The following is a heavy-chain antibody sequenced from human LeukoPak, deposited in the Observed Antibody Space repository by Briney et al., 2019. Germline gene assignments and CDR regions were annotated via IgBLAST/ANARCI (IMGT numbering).Heavy chain of an antibody. Sequence: GGSLRLSCAASGFTVPDNYMNWVRQSSGKGLGWVSVIYGGGDTNYADSVKGRFIISRDTSKNTVYLQMNSLGAEDTAVYYCVREAVMPVAPSAIGTSGRPLYEYYGLDVWGQGTTVIVSS. CDR2: IYGGGDT. CDR3: VREAVMPVAPSAIGTSGRPLYEYYGLDV. CDR1: GFTVPDNY. J-gene: IGHJ6*02. D-gene: IGHD6-13*01. V-gene: IGHV3-53*01.